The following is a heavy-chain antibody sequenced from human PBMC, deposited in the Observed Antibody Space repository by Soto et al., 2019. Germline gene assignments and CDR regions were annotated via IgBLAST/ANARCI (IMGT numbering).Heavy chain of an antibody. V-gene: IGHV1-2*02. D-gene: IGHD6-19*01. Sequence: QVQLAQSGAEVKKPGASVKVSCKASGYTFTDYYIHWVRQAPGQGLEWMGWINPKNGDTKYAQYFQVRVAWTRDTSISTAYMELTRLRSDDTAIYYCAKARAVRLEVCDSWGQGALVTVSS. CDR1: GYTFTDYY. J-gene: IGHJ4*02. CDR2: INPKNGDT. CDR3: AKARAVRLEVCDS.